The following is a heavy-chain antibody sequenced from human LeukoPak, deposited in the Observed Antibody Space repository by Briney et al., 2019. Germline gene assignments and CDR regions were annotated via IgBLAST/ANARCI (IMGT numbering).Heavy chain of an antibody. J-gene: IGHJ4*02. Sequence: GGSLRLSCTASGFTVNNNYMTWVRQAPGKGLEWVAVMYSGSSTYYADSVRGRFIISRDNSKNMLYLQMNNLRAEDTAVYYCARGLNGDLDYWGQGTLVTVS. CDR3: ARGLNGDLDY. D-gene: IGHD4-17*01. V-gene: IGHV3-53*01. CDR2: MYSGSST. CDR1: GFTVNNNY.